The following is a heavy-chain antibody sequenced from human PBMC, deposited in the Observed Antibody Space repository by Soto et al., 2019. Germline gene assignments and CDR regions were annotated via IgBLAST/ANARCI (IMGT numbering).Heavy chain of an antibody. V-gene: IGHV2-26*01. D-gene: IGHD1-26*01. Sequence: QVTLKESGPVLVKPTETLTLTCTVSGFSLSNAEVGVSWIRQPPATALECLAQIFSNDEKSYSTSLKSSLTISKDTSKSQVVLTMTNMDPVDTATYYCARIVRLVGATYYSDYWGQGSLVTVSS. J-gene: IGHJ4*02. CDR3: ARIVRLVGATYYSDY. CDR1: GFSLSNAEVG. CDR2: IFSNDEK.